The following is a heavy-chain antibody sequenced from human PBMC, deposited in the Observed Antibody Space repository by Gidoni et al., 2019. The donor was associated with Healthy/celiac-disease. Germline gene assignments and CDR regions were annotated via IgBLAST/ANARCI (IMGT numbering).Heavy chain of an antibody. CDR2: INHSGST. J-gene: IGHJ3*02. V-gene: IGHV4-34*01. Sequence: EINHSGSTNYNPSLKSRVTISVDTSKNQFSLKLSSVTAADTAVYYCARGDCSGGSCYSGAFDIWGQGTMVTVSS. CDR3: ARGDCSGGSCYSGAFDI. D-gene: IGHD2-15*01.